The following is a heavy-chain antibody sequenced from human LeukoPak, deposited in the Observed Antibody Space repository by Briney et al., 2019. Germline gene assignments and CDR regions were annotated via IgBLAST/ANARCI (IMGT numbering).Heavy chain of an antibody. CDR2: ISAYNGNT. CDR3: ASRLLIHLWAKDF. Sequence: ASVKVSCKASGYTFTNYAISWVRQAPGQGLEWMGWISAYNGNTNYAQKFQGRVTMTEDTSTDTAYMELSSLRSEDTAVYFCASRLLIHLWAKDFWGQGTLVTVSS. CDR1: GYTFTNYA. V-gene: IGHV1-18*01. J-gene: IGHJ4*02. D-gene: IGHD5-18*01.